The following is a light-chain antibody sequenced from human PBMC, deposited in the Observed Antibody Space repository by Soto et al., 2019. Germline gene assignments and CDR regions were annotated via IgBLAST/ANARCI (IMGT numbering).Light chain of an antibody. CDR1: QSVSSY. CDR3: QQRSNWPHT. CDR2: DAS. J-gene: IGKJ2*01. V-gene: IGKV3-11*01. Sequence: EIVLTQSPATLSLSPGERATLSRRASQSVSSYLAWYQHKPGQAPRLLIYDASNRATGIPARFSGSGSGTDFTLTISSLEPEDFAVYYCQQRSNWPHTFGPGTKLEIK.